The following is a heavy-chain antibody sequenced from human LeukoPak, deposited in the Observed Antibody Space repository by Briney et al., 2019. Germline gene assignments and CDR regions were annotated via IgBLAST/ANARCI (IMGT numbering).Heavy chain of an antibody. D-gene: IGHD2-15*01. CDR2: IYYSGST. CDR3: ARGRIVVAGAFDI. Sequence: SETLSLTCTVSGGSISSSSYYWGWIRQPPGKGLEWIGSIYYSGSTYYNPSLKSRVTISVDTSKNQFSLKLSSVTAADTAVYYCARGRIVVAGAFDIWGQGTMVTVSS. J-gene: IGHJ3*02. CDR1: GGSISSSSYY. V-gene: IGHV4-39*01.